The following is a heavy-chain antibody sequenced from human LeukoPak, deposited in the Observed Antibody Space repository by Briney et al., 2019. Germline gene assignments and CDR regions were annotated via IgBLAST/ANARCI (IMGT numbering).Heavy chain of an antibody. J-gene: IGHJ5*02. CDR1: GGSISSYY. CDR2: IYYSGST. V-gene: IGHV4-59*01. CDR3: ARFSMVRGEGGNWFDP. Sequence: SETLSLTCTVSGGSISSYYWSWIRQPPGKGLEWIGYIYYSGSTNYNPPLKSGVTISVDTSKNQFSLKLSSVTAADTAVYYCARFSMVRGEGGNWFDPWGQGTLVTVSS. D-gene: IGHD3-10*01.